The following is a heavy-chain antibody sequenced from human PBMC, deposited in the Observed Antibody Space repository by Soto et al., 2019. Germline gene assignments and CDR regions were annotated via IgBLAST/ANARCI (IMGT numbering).Heavy chain of an antibody. CDR1: GFIFSSEW. D-gene: IGHD5-18*01. V-gene: IGHV3-7*04. J-gene: IGHJ4*02. CDR2: IKQDGSEK. Sequence: PGGSLRLSCAASGFIFSSEWMGWVRQAPGKGLEWVANIKQDGSEKYYVDSVKGRFTISRDNAKNSLYLQMKSLRAEDTAVYYCAREGYNYAYGYWGQGTLVTVS. CDR3: AREGYNYAYGY.